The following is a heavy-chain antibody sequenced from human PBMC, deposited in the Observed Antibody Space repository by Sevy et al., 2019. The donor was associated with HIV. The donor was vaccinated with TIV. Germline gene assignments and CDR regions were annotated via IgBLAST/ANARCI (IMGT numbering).Heavy chain of an antibody. J-gene: IGHJ6*02. D-gene: IGHD5-12*01. Sequence: GGSLRLSCAASGFTFSSYGMHWVRQAPGKGLEWVAVIWYDGSNKYYADSVKGRFTISRDNSKNTLYLQMNSLRAEDTAVYYCARQMATIPPDDYYYDMEVWGQGTTVTISS. CDR1: GFTFSSYG. V-gene: IGHV3-33*01. CDR2: IWYDGSNK. CDR3: ARQMATIPPDDYYYDMEV.